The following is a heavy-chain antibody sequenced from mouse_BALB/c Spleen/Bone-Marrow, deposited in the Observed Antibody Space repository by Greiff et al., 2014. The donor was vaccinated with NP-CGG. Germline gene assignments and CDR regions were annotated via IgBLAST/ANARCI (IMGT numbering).Heavy chain of an antibody. D-gene: IGHD3-3*01. Sequence: EVQLQQSGPELVKPGASVKISCKTSGYTFTEYSMHWVKQSHGKSLEWIGGINPNNGVTSYNQKIKDKATLTVDKSSNTAYMELRSLTSEDSAVYFCARWGWDFATGYWGQGTSVTVSS. CDR1: GYTFTEYS. CDR3: ARWGWDFATGY. CDR2: INPNNGVT. V-gene: IGHV1-18*01. J-gene: IGHJ4*01.